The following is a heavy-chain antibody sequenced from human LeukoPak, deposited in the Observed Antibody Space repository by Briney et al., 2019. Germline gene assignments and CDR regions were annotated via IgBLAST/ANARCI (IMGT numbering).Heavy chain of an antibody. J-gene: IGHJ6*02. CDR2: INPSGGST. Sequence: ASVTVSCKASGYTFTSYYMHWVRQAPGQGLEWMGIINPSGGSTSYAQKFQGRVTMTRDTSTSTVYMELSSLRSEDTAVYYCARDGLGSGSYYPYYYYGMDVWGQGTTVTVSS. D-gene: IGHD3-10*01. CDR3: ARDGLGSGSYYPYYYYGMDV. V-gene: IGHV1-46*01. CDR1: GYTFTSYY.